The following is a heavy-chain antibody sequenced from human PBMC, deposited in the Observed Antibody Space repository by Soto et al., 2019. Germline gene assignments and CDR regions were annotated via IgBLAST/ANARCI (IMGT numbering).Heavy chain of an antibody. CDR2: IIPIFGTA. CDR1: GGTFSSYA. V-gene: IGHV1-69*01. D-gene: IGHD3-22*01. Sequence: QVQLVQSGAGVKKPGSSVKVSCKASGGTFSSYAISWVRQAPGQGLEWMGGIIPIFGTANYALKFQGRVTITADESTSAAYMELSSLRSEDTAVYYCSRSPTVVTAREFAYWGQGTLVTVSS. J-gene: IGHJ4*02. CDR3: SRSPTVVTAREFAY.